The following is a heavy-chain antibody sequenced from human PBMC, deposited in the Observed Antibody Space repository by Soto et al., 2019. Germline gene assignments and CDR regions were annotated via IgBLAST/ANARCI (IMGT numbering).Heavy chain of an antibody. CDR1: GGSINSGDSY. J-gene: IGHJ5*02. CDR2: INHAATI. Sequence: NPSETLSRTWTVSGGSINSGDSYCSWILQPPGKGLEWIGFINHAATINYNPSLRRRVTISIDTSKNHFSLHLRSLTAAATAVYYCARRSNYQERRRYDPWGQGTLVTVSS. D-gene: IGHD2-2*01. V-gene: IGHV4-30-4*01. CDR3: ARRSNYQERRRYDP.